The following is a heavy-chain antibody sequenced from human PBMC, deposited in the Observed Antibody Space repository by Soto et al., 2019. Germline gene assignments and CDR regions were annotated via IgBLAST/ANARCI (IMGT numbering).Heavy chain of an antibody. Sequence: EVQLVESGGGLVKPGGSLRLSCAASGFTFSSYSMNWVRQAPGKGLEWVSSISSSSSYIYYADSVKGRFTISRDNAKNPLYLQMTSLGAEDTAVYYCPSDRGGGVGGFDYWGQGTLVTVSS. D-gene: IGHD3-16*01. CDR1: GFTFSSYS. J-gene: IGHJ4*02. CDR3: PSDRGGGVGGFDY. CDR2: ISSSSSYI. V-gene: IGHV3-21*01.